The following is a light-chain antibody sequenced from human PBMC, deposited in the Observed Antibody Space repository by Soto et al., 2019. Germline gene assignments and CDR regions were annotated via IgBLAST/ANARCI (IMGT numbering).Light chain of an antibody. CDR2: EVN. V-gene: IGLV2-8*01. Sequence: QSALTQPPSASGSPGQSVAISCTGTSSDIGGYNYVSWYQIHPGKAPKLMIYEVNKRPSGVPDRFSGSKSGNTASLIVSGLQAEDEADYYCGSYAGRTMGVFGGGTQLTVL. CDR3: GSYAGRTMGV. CDR1: SSDIGGYNY. J-gene: IGLJ2*01.